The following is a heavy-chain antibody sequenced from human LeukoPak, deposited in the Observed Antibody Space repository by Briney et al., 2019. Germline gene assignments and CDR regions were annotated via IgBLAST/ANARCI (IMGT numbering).Heavy chain of an antibody. CDR2: IKSRADDGTT. Sequence: GGSLRLSCAASGFTFSNAWMSWVRQAPGKGLEWVGRIKSRADDGTTDYAAPVKGRFTILRDDSKNTLYLQMNSLKTEDTAVYYCTTEVIAVAAGDYWGQGALVTVSS. V-gene: IGHV3-15*01. CDR1: GFTFSNAW. D-gene: IGHD6-13*01. CDR3: TTEVIAVAAGDY. J-gene: IGHJ4*02.